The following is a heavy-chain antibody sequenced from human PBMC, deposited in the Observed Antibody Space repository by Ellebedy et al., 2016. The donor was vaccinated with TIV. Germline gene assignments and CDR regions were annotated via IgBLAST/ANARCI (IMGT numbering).Heavy chain of an antibody. V-gene: IGHV3-23*01. CDR2: FSDNT. Sequence: PGGSLRLSCAASGFTFSSYAMSWVRQAPGKGLGWVSHFSDNTYYADSVKGRFTISRDISRNTLYLQMSGLRAEDTAIYYCAKGRSGTYIHHAFDSWGQGTLVTVSS. CDR3: AKGRSGTYIHHAFDS. CDR1: GFTFSSYA. J-gene: IGHJ4*02. D-gene: IGHD3-16*01.